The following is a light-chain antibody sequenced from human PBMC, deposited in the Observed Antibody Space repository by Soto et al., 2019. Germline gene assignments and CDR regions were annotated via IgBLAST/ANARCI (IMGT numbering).Light chain of an antibody. J-gene: IGLJ2*01. Sequence: QSVLTQPPSVSAAPGQKVTISCSGSSSNIGIDYVSWYQQLPGTAPKLLIYEDNKRPSGIPDRFSGSKSGTSATLDITGLQTGDEAVYYCGAWDTSLSGGIFGGGTMVTVL. CDR2: EDN. V-gene: IGLV1-51*02. CDR1: SSNIGIDY. CDR3: GAWDTSLSGGI.